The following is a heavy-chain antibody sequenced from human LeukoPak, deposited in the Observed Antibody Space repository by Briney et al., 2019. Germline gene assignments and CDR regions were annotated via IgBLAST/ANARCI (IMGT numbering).Heavy chain of an antibody. J-gene: IGHJ5*01. Sequence: PGGSLRLSCAASGFTFSSYGMHWVRQAPGKGLEWVAFIRYDGSNKYYADSVKGRFTISRDNPKNTVNVQMNSLRAEDTAVYYCAKATSPVHSRNWFDSWGQGTLVTVSS. CDR3: AKATSPVHSRNWFDS. V-gene: IGHV3-30*02. CDR2: IRYDGSNK. CDR1: GFTFSSYG. D-gene: IGHD6-13*01.